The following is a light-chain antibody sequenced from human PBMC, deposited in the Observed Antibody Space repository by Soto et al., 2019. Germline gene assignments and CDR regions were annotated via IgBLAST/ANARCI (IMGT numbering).Light chain of an antibody. CDR3: QKSYKILT. CDR2: AAS. J-gene: IGKJ4*01. CDR1: DNIGSN. Sequence: DIQLTQSPASLSASVGDRVTITCRASDNIGSNLNWYQHQTGTAPKLLIYAASSLQGGVPSRFSGSGYGTQFTLTISGLQTEDFAPYYCQKSYKILTLAGGTKVDIK. V-gene: IGKV1-39*01.